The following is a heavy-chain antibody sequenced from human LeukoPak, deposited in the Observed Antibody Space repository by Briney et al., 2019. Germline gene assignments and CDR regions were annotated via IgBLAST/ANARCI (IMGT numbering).Heavy chain of an antibody. CDR3: ARLMVRGVLGP. J-gene: IGHJ5*02. CDR2: IIPILGIA. D-gene: IGHD3-10*01. V-gene: IGHV1-69*04. CDR1: GGTFSSYA. Sequence: SVKVSCKASGGTFSSYAISWVRQAPGQGLEWMGRIIPILGIANYAQKFQGRVTITADKSTSTAYMELSSLRSEDTAVYYCARLMVRGVLGPWGQGTPVTVSS.